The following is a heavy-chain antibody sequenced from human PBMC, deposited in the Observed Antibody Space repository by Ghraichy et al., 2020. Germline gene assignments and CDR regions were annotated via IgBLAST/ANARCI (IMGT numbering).Heavy chain of an antibody. D-gene: IGHD6-6*01. Sequence: GGSLRLTCAASGFTFSHYGMHWVRQGPKKGLEWLAYIQYDGRTKNYADSMKGRFTISRDNSKSTLYLQLNSLKPEDTALYYCTKDWGIITPESGSSWTFHSWGRGTRVTVSS. V-gene: IGHV3-30*02. J-gene: IGHJ4*02. CDR2: IQYDGRTK. CDR1: GFTFSHYG. CDR3: TKDWGIITPESGSSWTFHS.